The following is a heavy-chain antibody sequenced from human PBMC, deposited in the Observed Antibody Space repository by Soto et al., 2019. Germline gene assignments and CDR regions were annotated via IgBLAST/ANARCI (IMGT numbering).Heavy chain of an antibody. J-gene: IGHJ5*02. CDR1: GYTFTSHD. Sequence: QVQLVQSGAEVKKPGASVKVSCKASGYTFTSHDINWMRQATGQGLEWMGWMNPNSGHTNYAQKFQGRGTMTRDTSISTAYMELTSLRSEDTDIYYCASDMSTTWGQGTLVTVSS. CDR3: ASDMSTT. CDR2: MNPNSGHT. V-gene: IGHV1-8*01. D-gene: IGHD2-2*01.